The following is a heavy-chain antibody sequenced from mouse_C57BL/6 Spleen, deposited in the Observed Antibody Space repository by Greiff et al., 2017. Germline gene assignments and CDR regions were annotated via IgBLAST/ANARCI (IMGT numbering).Heavy chain of an antibody. CDR2: IRLKSDNYAT. D-gene: IGHD4-1*01. J-gene: IGHJ4*01. V-gene: IGHV6-3*01. CDR1: GFTFSNYW. CDR3: TVLTRGYAMDY. Sequence: EVKLEESGGGLVQPGGSMKLSCVASGFTFSNYWMNWVRQSPEKGLEWVAQIRLKSDNYATHYAESVKGRFTISRDDSKSSVYLQMNNLRAEDTGIYYGTVLTRGYAMDYWGQGTSVTVSS.